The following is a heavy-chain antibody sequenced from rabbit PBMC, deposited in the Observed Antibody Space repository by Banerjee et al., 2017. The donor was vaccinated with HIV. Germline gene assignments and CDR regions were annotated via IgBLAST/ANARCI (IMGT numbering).Heavy chain of an antibody. Sequence: QEQLVESGGGLVQPEGSLTLTCTASGFSFSRSYYMCWVRQAPGKGLEWIACIYAGSSGSTYYASWAKGRFTISKTSSTTVTLQMTSLTAADTATYFCARDTGTSFSSYGMDLWGPGTLVTVS. J-gene: IGHJ6*01. CDR2: IYAGSSGST. V-gene: IGHV1S45*01. CDR3: ARDTGTSFSSYGMDL. CDR1: GFSFSRSYY. D-gene: IGHD8-1*01.